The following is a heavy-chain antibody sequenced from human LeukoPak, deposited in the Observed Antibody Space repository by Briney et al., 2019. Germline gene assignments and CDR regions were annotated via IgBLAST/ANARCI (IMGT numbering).Heavy chain of an antibody. V-gene: IGHV3-30*18. CDR2: ISSDGRNK. J-gene: IGHJ4*02. CDR3: AKDGFVDTPMVSTFLDC. CDR1: GFTFTSCA. D-gene: IGHD5-18*01. Sequence: GMSLRLSCAASGFTFTSCAMHWVRQAPGKGLQWVAVISSDGRNKYYADSVKGRFTISRDSSKNTLYLQMNSLRPEDTAVYYCAKDGFVDTPMVSTFLDCWGQGTPVTVSS.